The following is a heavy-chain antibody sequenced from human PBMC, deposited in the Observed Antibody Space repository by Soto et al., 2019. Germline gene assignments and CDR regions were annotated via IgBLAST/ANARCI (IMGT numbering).Heavy chain of an antibody. J-gene: IGHJ6*02. CDR2: TYYRSKWYN. CDR3: ASAGISGGYDYVYYGMDV. CDR1: GDSVSSNSAA. V-gene: IGHV6-1*01. D-gene: IGHD5-12*01. Sequence: SQTLSLTCAISGDSVSSNSAAWNWIRQSPSRGLEWLGRTYYRSKWYNDYAVSVKSRITINPDTSKNQFSLQLNSVTPEDTAVYYCASAGISGGYDYVYYGMDVWGQGTTVTVSS.